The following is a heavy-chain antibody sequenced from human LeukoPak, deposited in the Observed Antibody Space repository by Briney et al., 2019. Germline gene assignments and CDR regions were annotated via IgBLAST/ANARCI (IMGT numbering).Heavy chain of an antibody. CDR2: MNPNSGNT. V-gene: IGHV1-8*02. CDR3: ARGHLTTVTTTFDY. D-gene: IGHD4-17*01. J-gene: IGHJ4*02. Sequence: ASVKVSCKASGDTFTGYYMHWVRQATGQGLEWMGWMNPNSGNTGYAQKFQGRVTMTRNTSISTAYMELSSLRSEDTAVYYCARGHLTTVTTTFDYWGQGTLVTVSS. CDR1: GDTFTGYY.